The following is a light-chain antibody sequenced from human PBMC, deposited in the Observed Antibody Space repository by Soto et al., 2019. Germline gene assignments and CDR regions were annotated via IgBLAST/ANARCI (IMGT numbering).Light chain of an antibody. J-gene: IGLJ1*01. Sequence: QSVLTQPPSVSGAPGQRVTISCTGSSSNIGAGYDVHWYQQHLGKVPKLIIFEVTNRPSGVSNRFSGSKSGNTASLTISGLQAEDEADYYCSSYTTSSTRVFGTGTKVTVL. CDR2: EVT. CDR1: SSNIGAGYD. CDR3: SSYTTSSTRV. V-gene: IGLV1-40*01.